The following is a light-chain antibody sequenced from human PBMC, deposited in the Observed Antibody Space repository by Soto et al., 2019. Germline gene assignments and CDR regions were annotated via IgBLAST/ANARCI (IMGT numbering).Light chain of an antibody. J-gene: IGKJ2*01. CDR1: QSISSW. Sequence: DIQMTQSPSTLSASVGDRVTITCRASQSISSWLAWYQQKPGKAPKLLIYDASSLESGVPLRFSDSGSGTEFTLTISSLQPYDFATYYCQQYKRYATFGQGIKLESK. CDR3: QQYKRYAT. V-gene: IGKV1-5*01. CDR2: DAS.